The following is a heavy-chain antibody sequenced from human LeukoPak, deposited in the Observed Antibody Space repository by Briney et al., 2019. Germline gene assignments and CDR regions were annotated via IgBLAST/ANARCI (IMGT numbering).Heavy chain of an antibody. D-gene: IGHD2-21*01. CDR1: GGTFSSYA. CDR3: ARDRLCEGGYFDY. J-gene: IGHJ4*02. V-gene: IGHV1-69*05. Sequence: SVKLSCKASGGTFSSYAISWVRQAPGHGLEWMGRILPIFGKANYAQKFQGRVTITTDESTRTAYMELSSVRSEDTAVYYCARDRLCEGGYFDYWGQGTLVTVSS. CDR2: ILPIFGKA.